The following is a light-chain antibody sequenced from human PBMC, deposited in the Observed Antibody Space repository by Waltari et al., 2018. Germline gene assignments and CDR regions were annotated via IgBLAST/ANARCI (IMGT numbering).Light chain of an antibody. V-gene: IGLV1-40*01. CDR2: GNT. CDR1: SSNIGAPYD. J-gene: IGLJ2*01. Sequence: QSVLTQPPSVSGAPGQRVTISCTGSSSNIGAPYDVHWYQQLPGTAPKLLIYGNTHRPSGVPDRFSGSKSGTSASLAITGLQAEDEADYYCQSYDSSLSGVVFGGGTQLTVL. CDR3: QSYDSSLSGVV.